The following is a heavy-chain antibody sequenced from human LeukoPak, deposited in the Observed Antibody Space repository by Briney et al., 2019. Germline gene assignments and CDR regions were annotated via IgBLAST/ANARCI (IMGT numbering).Heavy chain of an antibody. J-gene: IGHJ4*02. D-gene: IGHD2-8*01. V-gene: IGHV3-33*01. CDR2: IWYDGSNK. CDR1: GFTFSSYG. Sequence: GRSLRLSCAASGFTFSSYGMHSVRQAPGKGLEWVAVIWYDGSNKYYADSVKGRFTISRDNSKNTLYLQMNSLRAEDTAVYYCAREGCTNGVCYDFDYWGQGTLVTVSS. CDR3: AREGCTNGVCYDFDY.